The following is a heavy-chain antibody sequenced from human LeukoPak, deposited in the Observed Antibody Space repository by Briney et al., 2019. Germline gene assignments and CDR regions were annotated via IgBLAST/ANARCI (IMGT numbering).Heavy chain of an antibody. CDR3: ARDQISSYYYDSSGYSGGFDY. V-gene: IGHV1-2*02. D-gene: IGHD3-22*01. J-gene: IGHJ4*02. CDR1: GYTFTGYY. Sequence: GASVEVSCKASGYTFTGYYMHWVRQAPGQGLEWMGWINPNSGGTNYAQKFQGRVTMTRDTSISTAYMELSRLRSDDTAVYYCARDQISSYYYDSSGYSGGFDYWGQGTLVTVSS. CDR2: INPNSGGT.